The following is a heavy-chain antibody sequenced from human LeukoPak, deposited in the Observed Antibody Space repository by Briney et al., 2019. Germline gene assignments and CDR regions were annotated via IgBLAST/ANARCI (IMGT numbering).Heavy chain of an antibody. J-gene: IGHJ6*02. CDR2: LNPSSGST. CDR3: ARDGYVTIFGVVISDYYYGMDV. D-gene: IGHD3-3*01. CDR1: GYTFTTYY. V-gene: IGHV1-46*01. Sequence: GASMKVSCNASGYTFTTYYIHWVRQAPGQGLEWMAVLNPSSGSTSYAQRFQGRVTITADESTSTAYMELSSLRSEDTAVYYCARDGYVTIFGVVISDYYYGMDVWGQGTTVTVSS.